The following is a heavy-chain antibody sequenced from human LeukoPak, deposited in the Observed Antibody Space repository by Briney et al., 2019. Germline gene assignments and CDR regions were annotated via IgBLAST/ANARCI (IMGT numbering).Heavy chain of an antibody. V-gene: IGHV3-64*01. CDR1: GFTFSSYT. CDR3: ARVMMGATKSNYNYYVMDV. D-gene: IGHD1-26*01. CDR2: IISHGGST. Sequence: GGSLRLSCAASGFTFSSYTMHWVRQAPGKGLEYVAAIISHGGSTYYANSVQGRFTISRDNSKNTLYLQMGSLRAEDKAVYYCARVMMGATKSNYNYYVMDVWGQGTTATVSS. J-gene: IGHJ6*02.